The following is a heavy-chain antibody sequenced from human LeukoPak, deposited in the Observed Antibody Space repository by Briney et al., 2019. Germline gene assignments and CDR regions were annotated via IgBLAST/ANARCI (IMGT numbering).Heavy chain of an antibody. Sequence: PGGSLRLSCAASGFTFSSDAMSWVRQAPGKGLEWVSAISGSGGSTYYADSVKGRFTISRDNSKNTLYLQMNSLRAEDTAVYYCAKDLQWPDKTYFDYWGQGTLVTVSS. CDR1: GFTFSSDA. CDR3: AKDLQWPDKTYFDY. D-gene: IGHD6-19*01. J-gene: IGHJ4*02. V-gene: IGHV3-23*01. CDR2: ISGSGGST.